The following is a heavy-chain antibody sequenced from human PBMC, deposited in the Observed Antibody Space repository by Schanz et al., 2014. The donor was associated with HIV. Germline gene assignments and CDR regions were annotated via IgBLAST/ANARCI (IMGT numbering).Heavy chain of an antibody. CDR1: GFTFSNYV. CDR3: ARRGNQSPTKGGSFDY. CDR2: VTSSGSTA. J-gene: IGHJ4*02. D-gene: IGHD1-26*01. V-gene: IGHV3-23*01. Sequence: EVQLLQSGGGLVQPGGSLRLSCVSSGFTFSNYVMGWVRQAPGKGLEWVSSVTSSGSTANYANPVRGQFTISRDNSKNTVSLQMSSLRVEDTAQYYCARRGNQSPTKGGSFDYWGQGVLVSVSS.